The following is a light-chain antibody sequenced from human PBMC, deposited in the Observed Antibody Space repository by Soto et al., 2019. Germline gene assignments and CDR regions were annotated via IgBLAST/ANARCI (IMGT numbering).Light chain of an antibody. V-gene: IGKV1-5*03. CDR3: QQYNSWPST. J-gene: IGKJ3*01. CDR2: KAS. CDR1: QSISSG. Sequence: DIQMTQSPSTLSASVGDRVTITCRASQSISSGLAWYQQKPGKAPKLLIYKASSLESGGPSRFSGRGSGTEFTLTISSLQPDDFATSYCQQYNSWPSTFGPGTQVDIK.